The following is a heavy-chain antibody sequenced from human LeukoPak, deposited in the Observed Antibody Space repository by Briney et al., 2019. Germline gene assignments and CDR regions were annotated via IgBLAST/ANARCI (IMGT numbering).Heavy chain of an antibody. V-gene: IGHV1-2*02. D-gene: IGHD6-19*01. CDR1: GYTFTGYY. J-gene: IGHJ5*02. Sequence: ASVKVSCKASGYTFTGYYMHWVRQAPGQGLEWTGWINPNSGGTNYAQKFQGRVTMTRDTSISTAYMELSRLRSDDTAVYYCARARLVRVNWFDPWGQGTLVTVSS. CDR3: ARARLVRVNWFDP. CDR2: INPNSGGT.